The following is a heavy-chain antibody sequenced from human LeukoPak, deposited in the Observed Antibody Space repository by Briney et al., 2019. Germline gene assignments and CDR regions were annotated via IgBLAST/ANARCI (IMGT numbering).Heavy chain of an antibody. CDR1: GFTFSSYS. Sequence: GGSLRPSCAASGFTFSSYSMNWVRQAPGKGLEWVSSISSSSSYIYYADSVKGRFTISRDNAKNSLYLQMNSLRAEDTAVYYCARDSGIAVAGTRWGQGTLSPSPQ. J-gene: IGHJ4*02. V-gene: IGHV3-21*01. D-gene: IGHD6-19*01. CDR3: ARDSGIAVAGTR. CDR2: ISSSSSYI.